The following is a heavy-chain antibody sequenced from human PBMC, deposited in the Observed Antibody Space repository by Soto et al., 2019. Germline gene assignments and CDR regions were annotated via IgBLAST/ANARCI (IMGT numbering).Heavy chain of an antibody. Sequence: GGSLRLSCAASGFTFSSYAMSWVRQVPGKGLEWVSAISRSGGSTYYADSVKGRFTISRDNSKNTLYLQMNSLRAEDTAVYHCAKDFGHYDILTGYPTFDYWGQGTLVTVSS. CDR3: AKDFGHYDILTGYPTFDY. CDR1: GFTFSSYA. CDR2: ISRSGGST. V-gene: IGHV3-23*01. D-gene: IGHD3-9*01. J-gene: IGHJ4*02.